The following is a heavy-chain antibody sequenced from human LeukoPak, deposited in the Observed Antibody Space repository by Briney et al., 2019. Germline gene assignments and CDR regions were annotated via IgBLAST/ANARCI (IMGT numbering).Heavy chain of an antibody. CDR3: AKAPRHRGISMIRGVREDHYMDV. Sequence: GGSLRLSCAASGFTFSNYSMSWVRQAPGKGLEWVSSISSSRSYIFYADSVKGRFTISRDNSKNTLYLQMNSLRAEDTAVYYCAKAPRHRGISMIRGVREDHYMDVWGKGTTVTISS. D-gene: IGHD3-10*01. CDR1: GFTFSNYS. V-gene: IGHV3-21*01. J-gene: IGHJ6*03. CDR2: ISSSRSYI.